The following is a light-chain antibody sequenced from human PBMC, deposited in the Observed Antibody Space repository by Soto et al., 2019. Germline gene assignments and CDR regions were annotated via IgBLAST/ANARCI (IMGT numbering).Light chain of an antibody. V-gene: IGKV3-20*01. Sequence: EIVLTQSPGTLSLSAGERATLSCRASQSVSSSYLAWYQQTPGQAPMLLIYGASSMATGIPDIFSGSESGTDFTLTISRLEPEDFAVYYCQQYSASPWTFRQGTKVEIK. CDR3: QQYSASPWT. J-gene: IGKJ1*01. CDR2: GAS. CDR1: QSVSSSY.